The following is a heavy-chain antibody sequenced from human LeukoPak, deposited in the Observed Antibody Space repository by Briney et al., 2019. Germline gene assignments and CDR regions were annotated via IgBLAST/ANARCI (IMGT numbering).Heavy chain of an antibody. D-gene: IGHD6-19*01. J-gene: IGHJ4*02. Sequence: SETLSLTCAVYGGSFSGYYWSWIRQPPGKGLEWIGEINHSGSTNYNPSLKSRVTISVDTSKNQFSLKLSSVTAADTAVYYCARDDAVALFDYWGQGTLVTVSS. CDR3: ARDDAVALFDY. CDR2: INHSGST. V-gene: IGHV4-34*01. CDR1: GGSFSGYY.